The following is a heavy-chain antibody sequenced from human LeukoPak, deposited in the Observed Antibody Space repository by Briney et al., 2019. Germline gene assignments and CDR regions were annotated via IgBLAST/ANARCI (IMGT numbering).Heavy chain of an antibody. J-gene: IGHJ4*02. CDR2: IYHSGST. V-gene: IGHV4-4*02. D-gene: IGHD3-10*01. Sequence: SGTLSLTCAVSGGSISSSNWWSWVRQPPGKGLEWIGEIYHSGSTNYNPSLKSRVTISVDKSKNQFSLKLSSVTAADTAVYYCARHSVDYYGSGSYYDYWGQGTLVTVSS. CDR3: ARHSVDYYGSGSYYDY. CDR1: GGSISSSNW.